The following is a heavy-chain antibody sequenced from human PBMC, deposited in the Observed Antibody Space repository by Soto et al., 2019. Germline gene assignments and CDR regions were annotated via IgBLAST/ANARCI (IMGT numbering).Heavy chain of an antibody. CDR3: ARGYYDILTGYYTYYYYGMDV. J-gene: IGHJ6*02. D-gene: IGHD3-9*01. V-gene: IGHV1-69*13. CDR2: FIPLFGTP. Sequence: SVKVSCKASGGAFKSYVFSWVRQAPGQGLEWMGGFIPLFGTPNYAQKFQGRVTITADESTSTVYMEMSSLTSEDSAVYYCARGYYDILTGYYTYYYYGMDVWGQGTTVTVSS. CDR1: GGAFKSYV.